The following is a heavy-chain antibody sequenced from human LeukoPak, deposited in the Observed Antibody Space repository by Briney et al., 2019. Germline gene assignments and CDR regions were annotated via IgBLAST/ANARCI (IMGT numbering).Heavy chain of an antibody. CDR3: ARADSNIAARRIGFDY. D-gene: IGHD6-6*01. V-gene: IGHV3-30*02. CDR1: GITFSSYG. Sequence: TGGSLRLSCAASGITFSSYGMHWVRQAPGKGLEWVAFIRYDGSNKYYADSVKGRFTISRDNSKNTLYLQMNSLRAEDTAVYYCARADSNIAARRIGFDYWGQGTLVTVSS. CDR2: IRYDGSNK. J-gene: IGHJ4*02.